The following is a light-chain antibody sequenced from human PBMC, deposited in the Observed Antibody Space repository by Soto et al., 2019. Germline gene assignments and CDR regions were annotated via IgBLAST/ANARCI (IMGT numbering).Light chain of an antibody. Sequence: DIQMTQSPSTLSASVGDRVTITCRASQSINNWLAWYQQKQGKAPKXLIYDASNLENGVPSRFSGSGSGTGLTITISSLQPDDFAIYYCQQYHTFSWTFGQGTKVDIK. J-gene: IGKJ1*01. CDR3: QQYHTFSWT. V-gene: IGKV1-5*01. CDR1: QSINNW. CDR2: DAS.